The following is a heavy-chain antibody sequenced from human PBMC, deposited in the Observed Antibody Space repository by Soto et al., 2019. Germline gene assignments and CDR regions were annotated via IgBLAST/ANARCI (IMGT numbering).Heavy chain of an antibody. CDR3: AKDGYCSSTSCYASFDYYYMDV. CDR1: GFTFDAYA. V-gene: IGHV3-9*01. CDR2: ISWNSGSI. Sequence: EVQLVESGGGLVQPGRSLRLSCAASGFTFDAYAMHWVRQAPGKGLEWVSGISWNSGSIGYADSVKGRFTISRDNAKNSLYLQLNSLRAEDTALYYCAKDGYCSSTSCYASFDYYYMDVWGKGTTVTVSS. J-gene: IGHJ6*03. D-gene: IGHD2-2*01.